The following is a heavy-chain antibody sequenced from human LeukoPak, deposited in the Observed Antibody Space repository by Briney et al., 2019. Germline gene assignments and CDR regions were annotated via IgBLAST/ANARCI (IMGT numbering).Heavy chain of an antibody. V-gene: IGHV5-51*01. CDR3: ARTYYDFWSGPPTPFDS. D-gene: IGHD3-3*01. J-gene: IGHJ4*02. CDR1: GYSFTSYW. Sequence: GYSLNVSCKGAGYSFTSYWSGGVRQMPGKGLEWMGIIYPVDSDTRYSPSFQGKVTISADKSISTAYLQWSSLKASDTAMYYCARTYYDFWSGPPTPFDSWGQGTLVTVSS. CDR2: IYPVDSDT.